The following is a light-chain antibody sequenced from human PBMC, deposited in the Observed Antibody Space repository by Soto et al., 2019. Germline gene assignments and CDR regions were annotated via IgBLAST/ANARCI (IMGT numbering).Light chain of an antibody. CDR2: GAS. J-gene: IGKJ2*01. V-gene: IGKV3-15*01. CDR1: QTVASN. CDR3: QQYHSWSPQYS. Sequence: EIVMTQSPASLSVSPGDEATLSCRASQTVASNLAWYQQKPGQGPRLLIHGASTTAAGVPARFSGSGSGTDCTLTISSLQSDDFAVYYCQQYHSWSPQYSCGQGTKLQIQ.